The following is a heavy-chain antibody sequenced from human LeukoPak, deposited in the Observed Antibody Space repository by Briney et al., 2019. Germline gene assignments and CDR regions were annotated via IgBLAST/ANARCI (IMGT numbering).Heavy chain of an antibody. Sequence: SETLSLTCAVYGGSFSGYYWSWIRQPPGKGLEWIGEINHSGSTNYNPSLKSRVTISVDTSKNQFSLKLSSVTAADTAVYYCARVRSYYGSGSYYVEDYYMDVWGKGTTVTISS. CDR3: ARVRSYYGSGSYYVEDYYMDV. J-gene: IGHJ6*03. D-gene: IGHD3-10*01. CDR2: INHSGST. CDR1: GGSFSGYY. V-gene: IGHV4-34*01.